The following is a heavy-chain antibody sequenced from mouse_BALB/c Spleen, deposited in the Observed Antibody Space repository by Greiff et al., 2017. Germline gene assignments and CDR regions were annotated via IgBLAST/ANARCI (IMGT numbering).Heavy chain of an antibody. V-gene: IGHV5-6-3*01. CDR1: GFTFSSYG. J-gene: IGHJ2*01. CDR3: ARDRITTGDY. Sequence: DVKLVESGGGLVQPGGSLKLSCAASGFTFSSYGMSWVRQTPDKRLELVATINSNGGSTYYPDSVKGRFTISRDNAKNTLYLQMSSLKSEDTAMYYCARDRITTGDYWGQGTTLTVSS. D-gene: IGHD1-1*01. CDR2: INSNGGST.